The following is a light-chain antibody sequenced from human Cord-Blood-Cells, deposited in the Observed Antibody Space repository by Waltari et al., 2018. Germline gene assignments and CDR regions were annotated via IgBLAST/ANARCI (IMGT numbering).Light chain of an antibody. CDR3: QQSYSTPPYT. J-gene: IGKJ2*01. CDR1: QSISSY. CDR2: AAS. Sequence: DIQMTQSPSSLSASVGDRVTITCRASQSISSYLNWYQQKPGKAPKLLNYAASSLQSGVPSRFSGSGSERDFTLTISSLQPEDFATYYCQQSYSTPPYTFGQGTKLEIK. V-gene: IGKV1-39*01.